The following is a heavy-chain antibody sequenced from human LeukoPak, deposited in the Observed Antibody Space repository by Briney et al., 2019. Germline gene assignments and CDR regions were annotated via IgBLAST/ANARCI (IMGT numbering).Heavy chain of an antibody. Sequence: SLRLSCAASGFTFSSYGMHWVRQAPGKGLEWVAVISYDGSNKYYADSVKGRFTISRDNSKNTLYLQMNSLRAEDTAVYYCAKDLAFGAAGDYWGQGTLVTVSS. CDR2: ISYDGSNK. CDR3: AKDLAFGAAGDY. CDR1: GFTFSSYG. D-gene: IGHD6-13*01. J-gene: IGHJ4*02. V-gene: IGHV3-30*18.